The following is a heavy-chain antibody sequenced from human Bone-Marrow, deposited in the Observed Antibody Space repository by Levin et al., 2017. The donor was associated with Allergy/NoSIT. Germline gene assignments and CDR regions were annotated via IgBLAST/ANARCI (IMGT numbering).Heavy chain of an antibody. CDR1: GYSFDSYG. CDR2: ISPYNGNT. V-gene: IGHV1-18*01. Sequence: GESLKISCKASGYSFDSYGFSWVRQAPGQGLEWMGWISPYNGNTNYAQKFQDRVSMGRDTSTETVYMELRSLRSDDTAVYYCARGAGDFINVYYFDYWGQGTLITVSS. J-gene: IGHJ4*02. CDR3: ARGAGDFINVYYFDY. D-gene: IGHD7-27*01.